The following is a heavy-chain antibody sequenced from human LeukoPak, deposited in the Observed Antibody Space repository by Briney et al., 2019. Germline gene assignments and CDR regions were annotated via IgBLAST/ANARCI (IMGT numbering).Heavy chain of an antibody. CDR1: GYSISSGYY. J-gene: IGHJ3*02. CDR2: IDHSGST. V-gene: IGHV4-38-2*02. D-gene: IGHD2/OR15-2a*01. CDR3: ARVNGTKLEGAFDI. Sequence: SETLSLTCTVSGYSISSGYYWGWIRQPPGKGLEWTGSIDHSGSTYYNPSLKSRVTMSVDTSKNQFSLKLSSVTAADTAVYYCARVNGTKLEGAFDIWGQGTMVTVSS.